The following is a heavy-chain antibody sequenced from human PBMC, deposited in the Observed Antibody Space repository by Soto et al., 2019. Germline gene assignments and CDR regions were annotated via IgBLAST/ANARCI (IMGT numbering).Heavy chain of an antibody. V-gene: IGHV3-30-3*01. J-gene: IGHJ3*02. Sequence: AGGSLRLSCAASGFTFSSYAMHWVRQAPGKGLEWVAVISYDGSNKYYADSVKGRFTISRDNSQNTVYLQMNSLTVGDTALYYCAQATANAGGAFDICGQGTMVTVS. CDR2: ISYDGSNK. CDR1: GFTFSSYA. CDR3: AQATANAGGAFDI. D-gene: IGHD1-1*01.